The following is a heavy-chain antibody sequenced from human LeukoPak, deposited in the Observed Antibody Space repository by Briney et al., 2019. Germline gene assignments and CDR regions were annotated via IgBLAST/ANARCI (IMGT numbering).Heavy chain of an antibody. J-gene: IGHJ4*02. CDR1: GGSISSYY. D-gene: IGHD4-17*01. V-gene: IGHV4-59*01. CDR3: ARSGETVTTKTHFDY. Sequence: SETLSLTCTVSGGSISSYYWSWIRQPPGKGLEWIGYIYYSGSTNYNPSLKSRVTISVDTSKNQFSLKLSSVTAADTAVYYRARSGETVTTKTHFDYWGQGTLVTVSS. CDR2: IYYSGST.